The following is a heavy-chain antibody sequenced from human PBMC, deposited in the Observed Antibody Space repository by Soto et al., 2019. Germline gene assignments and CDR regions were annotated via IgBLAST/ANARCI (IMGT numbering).Heavy chain of an antibody. V-gene: IGHV1-46*01. CDR3: ARGGHVVVVTAALHY. J-gene: IGHJ4*02. Sequence: QVQLVQSGAEVKKPGASVKVSCKASGDTFTAYYIHWVRQAPGQGLEWMGTVNPSGGHTTYAQHFLGRLTMTRDTSTSTLYSELTSLTSEDTAVYYWARGGHVVVVTAALHYWGQGTLITVSP. CDR1: GDTFTAYY. CDR2: VNPSGGHT. D-gene: IGHD2-21*02.